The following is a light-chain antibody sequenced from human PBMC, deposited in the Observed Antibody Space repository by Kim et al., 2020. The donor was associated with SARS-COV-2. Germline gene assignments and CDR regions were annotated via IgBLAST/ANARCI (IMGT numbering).Light chain of an antibody. CDR3: QSYDSSNHYV. CDR1: SGSIASHY. J-gene: IGLJ1*01. Sequence: NFMLTQPHSVSESPGKTVTISCTRSSGSIASHYVQWYQQRPGSDPTTVIYEDNQRPSGVPDRFSGSIDSSSNSASLTISGLKTEDEADYYCQSYDSSNHYVFGTGTKVTVL. CDR2: EDN. V-gene: IGLV6-57*04.